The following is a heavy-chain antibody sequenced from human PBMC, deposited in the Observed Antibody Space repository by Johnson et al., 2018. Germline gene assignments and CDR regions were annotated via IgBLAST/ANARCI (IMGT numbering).Heavy chain of an antibody. Sequence: QVQLQESGPGLVKPSGTLSLTCAVSGGSISSSNWWTWARQPPGKGLEWIGEIYHSGSTNYNPSLKSRITISVDNPKNQFSLKLPSLTAADTAFYYCPSSRTVPHAIMGTTIAFDIWGQGTMVTVSS. CDR2: IYHSGST. CDR1: GGSISSSNW. J-gene: IGHJ3*02. V-gene: IGHV4-4*02. CDR3: PSSRTVPHAIMGTTIAFDI. D-gene: IGHD1-26*01.